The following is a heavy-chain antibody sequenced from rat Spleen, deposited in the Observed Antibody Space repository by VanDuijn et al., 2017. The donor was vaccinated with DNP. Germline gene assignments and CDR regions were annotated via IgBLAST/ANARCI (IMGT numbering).Heavy chain of an antibody. CDR2: INTDGGTT. CDR3: AKDLWYYAMDV. V-gene: IGHV5-25*01. J-gene: IGHJ4*01. D-gene: IGHD4-6*01. CDR1: GFPFSDYF. Sequence: EVRLVESGGGLVQPGRSLKLSCAASGFPFSDYFLAWVRQAPNKGLEWVASINTDGGTTYYPDSVKGRFTISRENAENTVYLQMNSLRSEDTATYYCAKDLWYYAMDVWGQGTSVTVSS.